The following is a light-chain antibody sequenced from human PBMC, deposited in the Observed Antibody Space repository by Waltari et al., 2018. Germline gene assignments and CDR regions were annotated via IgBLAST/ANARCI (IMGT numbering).Light chain of an antibody. CDR2: EDN. CDR1: SSDVGSYNI. CDR3: CSYAGSSIWG. Sequence: QSALTQPASVSGSPGQSITISCTGTSSDVGSYNIVSWYQQHPGKATKLMIYEDNKRPSGVSNRFSGSKSGNTASLTISGLQAEDEADYYCCSYAGSSIWGFGGGTKLSVL. V-gene: IGLV2-23*01. J-gene: IGLJ3*02.